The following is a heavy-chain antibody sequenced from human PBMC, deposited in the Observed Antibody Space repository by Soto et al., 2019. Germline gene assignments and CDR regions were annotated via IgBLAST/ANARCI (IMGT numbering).Heavy chain of an antibody. Sequence: EVQLVESGGGLVKPGGSLRLSCAASGFSFSSYSMNWVRQAPGKGLEWVSSISSSSSYIYYADSVKGRFTISRDNSKNSLYLQMNSLRAEDKAVYYCARDWGGEGTFDYWGQGTLVTVSS. D-gene: IGHD3-16*01. J-gene: IGHJ4*02. V-gene: IGHV3-21*01. CDR2: ISSSSSYI. CDR1: GFSFSSYS. CDR3: ARDWGGEGTFDY.